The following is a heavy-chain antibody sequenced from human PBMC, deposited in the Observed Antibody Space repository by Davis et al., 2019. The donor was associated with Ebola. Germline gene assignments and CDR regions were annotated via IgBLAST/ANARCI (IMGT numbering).Heavy chain of an antibody. V-gene: IGHV1-18*01. CDR3: ARGRHDYGDYGYGMDV. J-gene: IGHJ6*02. CDR2: ISAYNGNT. CDR1: GYTFTSYG. D-gene: IGHD4-17*01. Sequence: ASVKVSCKASGYTFTSYGISWVRQAPGQGLEWMGWISAYNGNTNYAQKFQGRVTITRNTSISTAYMELSSLRSEDTAVYYCARGRHDYGDYGYGMDVWGQGTTVTVSS.